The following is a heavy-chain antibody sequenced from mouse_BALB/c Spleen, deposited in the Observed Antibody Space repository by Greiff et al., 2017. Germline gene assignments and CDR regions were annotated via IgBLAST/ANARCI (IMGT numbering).Heavy chain of an antibody. V-gene: IGHV5-9-4*01. CDR3: ARNMITTRAMDY. J-gene: IGHJ4*01. Sequence: EVKLVESGGGLVKPGGSLKLSCAASGFTFSSYAMSWVRQSPEKRLEWVAEISSGGSYTYYPDTVTGRFTISSDNAKNTLYLEMSSLRSEDTAMYYCARNMITTRAMDYWGQGTSVTVSS. CDR1: GFTFSSYA. CDR2: ISSGGSYT. D-gene: IGHD2-4*01.